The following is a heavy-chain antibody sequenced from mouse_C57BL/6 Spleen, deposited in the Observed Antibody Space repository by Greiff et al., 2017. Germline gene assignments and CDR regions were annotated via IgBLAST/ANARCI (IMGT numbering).Heavy chain of an antibody. CDR3: SRSKGYDWYFDV. D-gene: IGHD2-2*01. V-gene: IGHV1-54*01. Sequence: VQLQQSGAELVRPGTSVKVSCKASGYAFTNYLIEWVKQRPGQGLEWIGVINPGSGGTNSNEKFKGKATLTADKSSSTAYMQRSILTSEDSAVYFCSRSKGYDWYFDVWGTGTTVTVSS. CDR1: GYAFTNYL. J-gene: IGHJ1*03. CDR2: INPGSGGT.